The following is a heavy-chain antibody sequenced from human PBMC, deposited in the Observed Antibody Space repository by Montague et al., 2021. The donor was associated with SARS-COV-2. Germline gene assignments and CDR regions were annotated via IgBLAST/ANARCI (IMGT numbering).Heavy chain of an antibody. V-gene: IGHV4-4*02. Sequence: SETLSLTCAVSGGSISSTNLRLSARQPPGTGLAWIRDIYHSDNSNYTPSLTSRVTISVDKSKNQFSLKLSSVTAADTAVYYCARGKTVTTFYYYYYGMDVSGPLSTVSVAS. CDR2: IYHSDNS. D-gene: IGHD4-17*01. CDR1: GGSISSTNL. J-gene: IGHJ6*02. CDR3: ARGKTVTTFYYYYYGMDV.